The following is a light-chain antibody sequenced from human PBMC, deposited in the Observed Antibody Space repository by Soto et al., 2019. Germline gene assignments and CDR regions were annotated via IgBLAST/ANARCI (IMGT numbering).Light chain of an antibody. CDR3: QQLNSYPVT. Sequence: DIQLTQSPSFLSASVGDRVTITCRASQGISSYLAWYQQKPGKAPKLLIYAASTLQSGVPSRFSGSGSGTESPLTISRLQPEDFATYYCQQLNSYPVTFGPGTKVDIK. J-gene: IGKJ3*01. V-gene: IGKV1-9*01. CDR2: AAS. CDR1: QGISSY.